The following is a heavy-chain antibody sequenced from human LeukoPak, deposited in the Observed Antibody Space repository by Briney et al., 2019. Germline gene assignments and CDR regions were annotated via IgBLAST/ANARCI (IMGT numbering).Heavy chain of an antibody. CDR2: ISYDGSNK. V-gene: IGHV3-30*04. J-gene: IGHJ4*02. Sequence: PGGSLRLSCAASGFTFSSYAMHWVRQAPGKGLEWVAIISYDGSNKYYAESVKGRFTISRDNSKNTLYLQMNSLRPEDTAVYYCAKSSPPPSRYWGQGTLVTVSS. CDR3: AKSSPPPSRY. CDR1: GFTFSSYA.